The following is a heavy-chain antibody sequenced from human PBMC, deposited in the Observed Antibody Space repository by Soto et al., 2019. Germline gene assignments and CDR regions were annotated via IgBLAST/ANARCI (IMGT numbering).Heavy chain of an antibody. CDR3: ARDLPGYCSSTSCYTVPGAYYYGMDV. D-gene: IGHD2-2*02. Sequence: QVQLVQSGAEVKKPGASVKVSCKASGYTFTSYGISRVRQAPGQGLEWMGWISAYNGNTNYAQKLQGRVTMTTDTSTSTAYMELRSLRSDDTAVYYCARDLPGYCSSTSCYTVPGAYYYGMDVWGQGTTVTVSS. J-gene: IGHJ6*02. CDR2: ISAYNGNT. CDR1: GYTFTSYG. V-gene: IGHV1-18*04.